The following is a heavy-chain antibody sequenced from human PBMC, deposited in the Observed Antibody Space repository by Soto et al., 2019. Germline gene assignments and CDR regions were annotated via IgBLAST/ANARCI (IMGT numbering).Heavy chain of an antibody. CDR3: TPDPGPYDYGDYVKGFDY. D-gene: IGHD4-17*01. J-gene: IGHJ4*02. V-gene: IGHV3-49*03. Sequence: PGGSLRLSCTASGFTFGDYAMSWFRQAPGKGLEWVGFIRSKAYGGTTEYAASVKGRFTISRDDSKSIAYLQMNSLKTEDTAVYYCTPDPGPYDYGDYVKGFDYWGQGTLVTVSS. CDR1: GFTFGDYA. CDR2: IRSKAYGGTT.